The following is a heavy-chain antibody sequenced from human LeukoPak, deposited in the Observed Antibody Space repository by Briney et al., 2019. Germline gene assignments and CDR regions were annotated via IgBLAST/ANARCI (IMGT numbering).Heavy chain of an antibody. CDR1: GFTFSSYA. CDR2: ISYDGSNK. Sequence: GGSLRLSCAASGFTFSSYAMHWVRQAPGKGLEWVAVISYDGSNKYYADSVKGRFTISRDNSKNTLYLQMNSLRAEDTAVYYCASQAAAGTEGEVYWGQGTLVTVSS. J-gene: IGHJ4*02. V-gene: IGHV3-30-3*01. CDR3: ASQAAAGTEGEVY. D-gene: IGHD6-13*01.